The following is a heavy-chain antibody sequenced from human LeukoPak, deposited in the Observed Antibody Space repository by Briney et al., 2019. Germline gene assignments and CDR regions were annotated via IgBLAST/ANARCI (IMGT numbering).Heavy chain of an antibody. V-gene: IGHV3-23*01. Sequence: GGSLRLSCAASGFTFSTYSMHWVRQAPGKGLEWVSTIYYSGGNTYSADSVKGRFTISRDNAKNMLYLQMNSLRAEDTAIYYCAKDQGQAVVPRRFDYWGQGTLVTVSS. CDR1: GFTFSTYS. CDR2: IYYSGGNT. D-gene: IGHD4-23*01. J-gene: IGHJ4*02. CDR3: AKDQGQAVVPRRFDY.